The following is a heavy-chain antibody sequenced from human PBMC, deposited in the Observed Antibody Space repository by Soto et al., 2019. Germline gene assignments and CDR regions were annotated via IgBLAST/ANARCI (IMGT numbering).Heavy chain of an antibody. CDR3: ARVWSGTEQLTVYYYYMDV. CDR1: GGSFSGYY. Sequence: SETLSLTCAVYGGSFSGYYWSWIRQPPGKGLEWIGEINHSGSTNYNPSLKSRVTISVDTSKNQFSLKLSSVTAADTAVYYCARVWSGTEQLTVYYYYMDVWGKGTTVTVSS. D-gene: IGHD6-13*01. V-gene: IGHV4-34*01. CDR2: INHSGST. J-gene: IGHJ6*03.